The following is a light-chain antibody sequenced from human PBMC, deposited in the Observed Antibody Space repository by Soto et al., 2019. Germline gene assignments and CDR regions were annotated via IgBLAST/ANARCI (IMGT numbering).Light chain of an antibody. CDR2: KAS. J-gene: IGKJ4*01. CDR1: QNINTW. CDR3: QQYETYPLT. Sequence: DIQMTQSPSTLSASVGDRVTITCRASQNINTWLAWYQQKPGKAPYLLIYKASNLQSGVPSRFSGSASGTEFTLTISSLKPDDIATDYCQQYETYPLTYGGGTKVEI. V-gene: IGKV1-5*03.